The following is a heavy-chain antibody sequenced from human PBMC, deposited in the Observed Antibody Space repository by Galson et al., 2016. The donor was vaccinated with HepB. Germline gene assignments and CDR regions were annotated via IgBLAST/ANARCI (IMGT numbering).Heavy chain of an antibody. Sequence: SVKVSCKASGYNFYSFAIYWVRQALGQRPEWMGWINAGNGNTIYSHIFKGRVTFTRDTSANTVYMELSSLTSEDTAIYYCARRYCSGGSCLPDPWGQGTLVTVSS. J-gene: IGHJ5*02. D-gene: IGHD2-15*01. CDR3: ARRYCSGGSCLPDP. CDR1: GYNFYSFA. CDR2: INAGNGNT. V-gene: IGHV1-3*01.